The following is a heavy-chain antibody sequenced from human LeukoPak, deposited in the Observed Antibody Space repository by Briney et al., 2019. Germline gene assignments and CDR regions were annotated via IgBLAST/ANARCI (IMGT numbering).Heavy chain of an antibody. D-gene: IGHD2-8*01. Sequence: GRSLRLSCAASGFTFDDYAMHWVRQAPGKGLEWVSGISWNSGSIGYADSVKGRFTISRDNAKNSLYLQMNSLRAEDTALYYCAKDCMSGCYYYYGMDVWGQGTLVTVSS. CDR2: ISWNSGSI. V-gene: IGHV3-9*01. J-gene: IGHJ6*02. CDR3: AKDCMSGCYYYYGMDV. CDR1: GFTFDDYA.